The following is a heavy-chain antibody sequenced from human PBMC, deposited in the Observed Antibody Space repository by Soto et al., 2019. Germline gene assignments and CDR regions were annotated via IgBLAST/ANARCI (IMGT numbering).Heavy chain of an antibody. Sequence: PGGSLRLSCAASGFTFSSYGMHWVRQAPGKGLEWVAVISYDGSNKYYADSVKGRFTISRDNSKNTLYLQMNSLRAEDTAVYYCAKGREIYDFWSGYYMRRYYYYYGMDVWGQGTTVTVS. V-gene: IGHV3-30*18. J-gene: IGHJ6*02. CDR3: AKGREIYDFWSGYYMRRYYYYYGMDV. CDR1: GFTFSSYG. D-gene: IGHD3-3*01. CDR2: ISYDGSNK.